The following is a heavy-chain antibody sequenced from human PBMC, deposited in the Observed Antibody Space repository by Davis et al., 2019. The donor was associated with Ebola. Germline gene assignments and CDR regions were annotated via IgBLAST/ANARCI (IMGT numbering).Heavy chain of an antibody. D-gene: IGHD2-15*01. CDR2: ISYDGSNK. Sequence: GESLKISCAASGFTFSSYWMSWVRQAPGKGLEWVAFISYDGSNKNYADSVKGRFTISRDNSKNTLYLQMNSLRPEDTAAYYCAKGGFTSVSCYTSFDPWGQGILATVSS. J-gene: IGHJ5*02. CDR1: GFTFSSYW. CDR3: AKGGFTSVSCYTSFDP. V-gene: IGHV3-30*18.